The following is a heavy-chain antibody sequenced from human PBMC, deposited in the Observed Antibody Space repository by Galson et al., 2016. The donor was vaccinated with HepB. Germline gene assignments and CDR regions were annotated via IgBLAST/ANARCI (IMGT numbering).Heavy chain of an antibody. V-gene: IGHV4-31*03. CDR3: ARGYFGSGWGMDY. Sequence: TLSLTCTVSGGSINSGGYYWSWIRQHPGKGLEWIGYIYYSGSTYYNPSLKSRVTISVDTSKNQFSLKLSSVTAADTAVYYCARGYFGSGWGMDYWGQGTLVTVSS. D-gene: IGHD3-10*01. CDR1: GGSINSGGYY. J-gene: IGHJ4*02. CDR2: IYYSGST.